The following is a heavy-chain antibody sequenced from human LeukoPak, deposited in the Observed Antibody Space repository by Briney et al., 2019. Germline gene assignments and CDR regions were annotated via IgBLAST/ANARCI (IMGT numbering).Heavy chain of an antibody. CDR1: GFSISTYW. D-gene: IGHD5-12*01. Sequence: GGSLRLSCAASGFSISTYWMSWVRQTPGKGLEWVANIKRDESEEYYVDSVKGRFAISRDNAKNSLYLQMNSLRAEDTAVYYCARRYSGLLADYWGQGTLVTVSS. CDR3: ARRYSGLLADY. J-gene: IGHJ4*02. V-gene: IGHV3-7*02. CDR2: IKRDESEE.